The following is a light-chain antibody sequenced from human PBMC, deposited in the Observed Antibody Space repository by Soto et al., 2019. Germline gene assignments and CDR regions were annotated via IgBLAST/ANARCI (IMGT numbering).Light chain of an antibody. J-gene: IGKJ3*01. CDR1: QSITTW. CDR2: KAS. Sequence: DIQMTQSPSTLSASVGDTVIITCRASQSITTWLAWYQQKPGKAPKLLIYKASTLGNGVPSRFSGSGSETEFTLTINNLQPDDFATYYCQGYKSYSHSIFGPGTKVEIK. V-gene: IGKV1-5*03. CDR3: QGYKSYSHSI.